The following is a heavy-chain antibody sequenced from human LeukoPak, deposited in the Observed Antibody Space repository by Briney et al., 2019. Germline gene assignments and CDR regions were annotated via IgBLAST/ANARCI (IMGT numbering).Heavy chain of an antibody. V-gene: IGHV1-69*13. CDR1: GGTFSSYA. CDR2: IIPIFGTA. J-gene: IGHJ5*02. D-gene: IGHD3-22*01. Sequence: SVKVSCKASGGTFSSYAISWVRQAPGQGLEWMGGIIPIFGTANYAQKFQGRVAITADESTSTAYMELSSLRSEDTAVYYCARDYYDSSGYYYAYNWFDPWGQGTLVTVSS. CDR3: ARDYYDSSGYYYAYNWFDP.